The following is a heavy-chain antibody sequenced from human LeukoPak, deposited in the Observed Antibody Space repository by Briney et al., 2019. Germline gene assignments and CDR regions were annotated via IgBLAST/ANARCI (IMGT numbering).Heavy chain of an antibody. J-gene: IGHJ4*02. CDR2: ISGSGGST. Sequence: PGGSLRLSCAASGFNFSSYGMTWVRQAPGKGLEWVSAISGSGGSTYYADSVKGRFTISRDNSKNTLYLQMNSLRAEDTAVYYCAKYGNTRIITGAGHFDYWGQGILVTVSS. CDR3: AKYGNTRIITGAGHFDY. CDR1: GFNFSSYG. V-gene: IGHV3-23*01. D-gene: IGHD3-16*01.